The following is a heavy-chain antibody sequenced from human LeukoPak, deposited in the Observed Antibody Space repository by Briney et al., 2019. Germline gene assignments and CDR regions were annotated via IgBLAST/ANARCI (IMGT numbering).Heavy chain of an antibody. CDR2: ISSSGSTI. V-gene: IGHV3-11*01. Sequence: GGSLRLSCVGSGFTFSGYAMSWVRQAPGKGLEWVSYISSSGSTIYYADSVKGRFTISRDNAKNSLYLQMNSLRAEDTAVYYCARSSSTFDYWGQGTLVTVSS. CDR1: GFTFSGYA. D-gene: IGHD1-1*01. J-gene: IGHJ4*02. CDR3: ARSSSTFDY.